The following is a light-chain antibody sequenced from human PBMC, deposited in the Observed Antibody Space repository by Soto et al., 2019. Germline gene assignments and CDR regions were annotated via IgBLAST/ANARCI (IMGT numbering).Light chain of an antibody. Sequence: QSVLTQPASVSGSPGQSITISCTGTSSDVGGYNYVSWYQQHPGKAPKLMIYDVSNRPSGVSNRFSGPKSGNTASLTISGLQAGDEADYYCSSYTSSSTLGVFGTGTKVTVL. CDR1: SSDVGGYNY. CDR3: SSYTSSSTLGV. V-gene: IGLV2-14*01. J-gene: IGLJ1*01. CDR2: DVS.